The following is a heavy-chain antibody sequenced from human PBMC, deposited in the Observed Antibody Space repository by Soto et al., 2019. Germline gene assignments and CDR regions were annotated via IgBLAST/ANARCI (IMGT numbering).Heavy chain of an antibody. V-gene: IGHV3-30*18. CDR1: RFTFSSYG. CDR2: ISYDGSNK. CDR3: AKVSKRWGDYYGLDV. D-gene: IGHD3-16*01. J-gene: IGHJ6*02. Sequence: GGSLRLSXAASRFTFSSYGMHWVRQAPGKGLEWVAVISYDGSNKYYADSVKGRFTISRDNSKNTLYLQMNSLRAEDTAVYHCAKVSKRWGDYYGLDVWGQGTTVTVSS.